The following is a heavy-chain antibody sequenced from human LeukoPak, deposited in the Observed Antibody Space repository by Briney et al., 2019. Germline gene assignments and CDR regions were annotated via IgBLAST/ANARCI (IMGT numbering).Heavy chain of an antibody. J-gene: IGHJ6*03. CDR3: ARSDYYYYMDV. CDR1: GFTFSNYA. CDR2: IKQDGSEK. Sequence: GGSLRLSCAASGFTFSNYAMSWVRQAPGKGLEWVANIKQDGSEKYYVDSVKGRFTISRDNAKNSLYLQMNSLRAEDTAVYYCARSDYYYYMDVWGKGTTVTVSS. V-gene: IGHV3-7*01.